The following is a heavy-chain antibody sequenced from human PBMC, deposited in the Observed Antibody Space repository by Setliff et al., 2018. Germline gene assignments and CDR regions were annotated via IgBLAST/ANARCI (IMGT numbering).Heavy chain of an antibody. V-gene: IGHV3-33*08. Sequence: LSLTCTVSGGSIGPHYWSWIRQAPGKGLEWVAVIWDDGGNKYHADSVKGRFTISRDNSKNTLYLQMNSLRPEDTAVYYCARTCSGSGCYAGLESWGQGTPVTVSS. D-gene: IGHD2-15*01. CDR1: GGSIGPHY. J-gene: IGHJ4*02. CDR2: IWDDGGNK. CDR3: ARTCSGSGCYAGLES.